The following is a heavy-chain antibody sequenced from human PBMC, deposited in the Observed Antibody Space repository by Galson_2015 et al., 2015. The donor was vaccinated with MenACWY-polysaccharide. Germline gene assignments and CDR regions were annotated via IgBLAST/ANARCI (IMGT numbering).Heavy chain of an antibody. V-gene: IGHV3-11*06. CDR3: ARDTPGIEDFDY. CDR2: IDTSGTST. Sequence: SLRLSCAASGFTFSGYWMSWVRQAPGKGLEWVSYIDTSGTSTKYADSVKGRFIMSRDNAKNSLYLQMNSLRLEDTAVYYCARDTPGIEDFDYWGQGILVTVSS. CDR1: GFTFSGYW. D-gene: IGHD1-14*01. J-gene: IGHJ4*02.